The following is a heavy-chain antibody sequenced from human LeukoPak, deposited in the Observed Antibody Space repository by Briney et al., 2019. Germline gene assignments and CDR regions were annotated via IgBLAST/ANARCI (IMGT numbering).Heavy chain of an antibody. J-gene: IGHJ4*02. V-gene: IGHV3-30*19. D-gene: IGHD2-21*02. CDR2: IWYDGSNK. CDR1: GFTFSSYG. Sequence: PGGSLRLSCAASGFTFSSYGMYWVRQAPGKGLEWVAVIWYDGSNKYYADSVKGRFTISRDSSKNTLYLQMNSLRAEDTAVYYCARTSYCGGDCYKYYFDYWGQGTLVTVSS. CDR3: ARTSYCGGDCYKYYFDY.